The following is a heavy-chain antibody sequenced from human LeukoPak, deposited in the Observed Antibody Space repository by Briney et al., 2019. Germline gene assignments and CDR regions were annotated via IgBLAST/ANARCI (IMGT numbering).Heavy chain of an antibody. CDR1: GFTFSSYA. J-gene: IGHJ4*02. V-gene: IGHV3-23*01. Sequence: PGGSLRLSCAASGFTFSSYAMSWVRQAPGKGLEWVSAISGSGGSTYYADSVKGRFTISRDNSKNTLYLQMNSLRAEDTAVYYCAKDLSGYCSGGSCYPGDYWGQGTLVTVSS. CDR3: AKDLSGYCSGGSCYPGDY. CDR2: ISGSGGST. D-gene: IGHD2-15*01.